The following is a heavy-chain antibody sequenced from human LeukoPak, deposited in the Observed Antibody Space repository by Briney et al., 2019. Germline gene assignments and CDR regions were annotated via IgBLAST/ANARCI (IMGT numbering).Heavy chain of an antibody. CDR2: LHYSVST. V-gene: IGHV4-59*12. D-gene: IGHD7-27*01. Sequence: PAGTLCLTCAVSGGPISNYYWSWIRQPPGKGLECIRDLHYSVSTNYDPYFKSRVTISIDTSKNQFYMKLTSVTAADTAVYYCARLGQPNAFDIWGQGTMVTVSS. CDR3: ARLGQPNAFDI. J-gene: IGHJ3*02. CDR1: GGPISNYY.